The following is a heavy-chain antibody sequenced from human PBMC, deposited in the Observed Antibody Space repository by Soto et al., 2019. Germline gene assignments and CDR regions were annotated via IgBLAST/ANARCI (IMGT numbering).Heavy chain of an antibody. J-gene: IGHJ6*02. CDR1: GFTFSSYG. D-gene: IGHD2-2*01. V-gene: IGHV3-30*18. CDR3: AKDQRDEIVPAAITGPGYYGMDV. CDR2: ISYDGSNK. Sequence: GGSLRLSCAASGFTFSSYGMHWVRQAPGKGLEWVAVISYDGSNKYYADSVKGRFTISRDNSKNTLYLQMNSLRAEDTAVYYCAKDQRDEIVPAAITGPGYYGMDVWGQGTTVTVSS.